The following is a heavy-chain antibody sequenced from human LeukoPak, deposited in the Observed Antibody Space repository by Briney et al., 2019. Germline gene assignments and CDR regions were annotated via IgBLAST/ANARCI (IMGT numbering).Heavy chain of an antibody. V-gene: IGHV1-69*02. J-gene: IGHJ4*02. D-gene: IGHD6-19*01. CDR2: IIPILGIA. CDR1: GGTFSSST. CDR3: ATLAVAGTARDY. Sequence: SVKVSCKASGGTFSSSTISWVRQAPGQGLEWMGRIIPILGIANYAQKFQGRVTITADKSTSTAYMELSSLRSEDTAVYYCATLAVAGTARDYWGQGTLVTVSS.